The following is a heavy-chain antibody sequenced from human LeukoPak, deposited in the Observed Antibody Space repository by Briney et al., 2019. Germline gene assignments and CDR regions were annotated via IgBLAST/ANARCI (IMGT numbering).Heavy chain of an antibody. Sequence: GGSLRLSCTTSGFTFGTHTMHWFRQAPGKGLEWASAISGSGGSTYYADSVKGRFTISRDNSKNTLYLQMNSLRAEDTAVYYCAKDLAVGAKGGEFDYWGQGTLVTVSS. J-gene: IGHJ4*02. CDR3: AKDLAVGAKGGEFDY. D-gene: IGHD1-26*01. V-gene: IGHV3-23*01. CDR2: ISGSGGST. CDR1: GFTFGTHT.